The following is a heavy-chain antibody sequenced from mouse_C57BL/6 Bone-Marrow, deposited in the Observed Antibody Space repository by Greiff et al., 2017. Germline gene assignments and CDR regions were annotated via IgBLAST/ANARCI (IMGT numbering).Heavy chain of an antibody. CDR1: GYTFTDYY. D-gene: IGHD1-1*01. V-gene: IGHV1-76*01. CDR2: IYPGSGNT. Sequence: QVHVKQSGAELVRPGASVKLSCKASGYTFTDYYINWVKQRPGQGLEWIARIYPGSGNTYYNEKFKGKATLTAEKSSSTAYMQLSSLTSEDSAVYFCASRYYYGSSYAMDYWGQGTSVTVSS. J-gene: IGHJ4*01. CDR3: ASRYYYGSSYAMDY.